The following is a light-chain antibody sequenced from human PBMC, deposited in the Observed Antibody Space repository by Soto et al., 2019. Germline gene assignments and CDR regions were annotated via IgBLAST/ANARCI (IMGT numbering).Light chain of an antibody. CDR2: EVS. Sequence: QSVLTPHPSLSGSPGPTITSSCRGSSSDAGGYNYVPWYQHQPGKAPKLMIHEVSDRPSGISNRFSGSKSGNTASLTISGLQAEDEADYYCSSYTSAPPYVFGTGTKVT. V-gene: IGLV2-14*01. J-gene: IGLJ1*01. CDR3: SSYTSAPPYV. CDR1: SSDAGGYNY.